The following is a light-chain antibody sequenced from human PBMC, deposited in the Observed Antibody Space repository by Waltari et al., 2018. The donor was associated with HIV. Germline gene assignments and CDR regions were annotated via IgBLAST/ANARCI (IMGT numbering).Light chain of an antibody. V-gene: IGLV1-40*01. CDR3: QSYDSSLSAYVV. Sequence: QSVLTQPPSVSGAPGQRVTISCTGTSSNIGAGYDVHWYQQLPGTAPKLLIYANIHRPSGVPDRFSVSKSATSASLAITGLQAEDEADYFCQSYDSSLSAYVVFGRGTKLTVL. CDR2: ANI. CDR1: SSNIGAGYD. J-gene: IGLJ2*01.